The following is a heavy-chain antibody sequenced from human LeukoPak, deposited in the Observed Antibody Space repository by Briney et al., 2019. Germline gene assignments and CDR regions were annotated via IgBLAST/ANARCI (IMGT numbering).Heavy chain of an antibody. J-gene: IGHJ4*02. CDR3: ATISGNFDYFDY. Sequence: GGSLRLSCTASGFSISANAMSWFRQAPGKGLEWVSIVRGWSDSTSYADSVKGRFTISRDNPKNTLYLQMNSLRAEDTAVYYCATISGNFDYFDYWGQGTLVTVSS. CDR1: GFSISANA. V-gene: IGHV3-23*01. D-gene: IGHD1-26*01. CDR2: VRGWSDST.